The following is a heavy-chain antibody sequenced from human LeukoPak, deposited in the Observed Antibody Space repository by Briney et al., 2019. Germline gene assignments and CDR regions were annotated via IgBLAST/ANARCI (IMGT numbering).Heavy chain of an antibody. CDR2: IYYSGST. J-gene: IGHJ4*02. CDR1: GGSISSYF. V-gene: IGHV4-59*12. CDR3: ARDPYSSGLFDY. D-gene: IGHD6-19*01. Sequence: PSEILSLTCTVSGGSISSYFWSWIRQPPGKGLEWIGYIYYSGSTNYNPSLKSRVTISEDTSKNQFSLKLSSVTAADTAVYYCARDPYSSGLFDYWGQGTLVTVSS.